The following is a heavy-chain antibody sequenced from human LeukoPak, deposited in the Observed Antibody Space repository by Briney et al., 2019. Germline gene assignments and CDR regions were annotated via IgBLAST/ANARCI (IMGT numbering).Heavy chain of an antibody. J-gene: IGHJ4*02. V-gene: IGHV1-18*01. D-gene: IGHD3-16*01. CDR2: TSSFSDNT. CDR1: GYTFTSYG. Sequence: ASVKVSCTTSGYTFTSYGISWVRQAPGQGLEWMGWTSSFSDNTKYAEKFQGRVTMTTEISTSTAYMELRSLRFDDTAVYYCARVQVKTRGSYFRDDYWGQGTLVTVSS. CDR3: ARVQVKTRGSYFRDDY.